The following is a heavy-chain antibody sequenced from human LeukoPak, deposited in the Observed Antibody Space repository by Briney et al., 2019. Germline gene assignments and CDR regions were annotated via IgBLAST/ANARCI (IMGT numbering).Heavy chain of an antibody. V-gene: IGHV4-39*01. CDR2: VHHSGNN. Sequence: SETLSLTCAVSGVSITSGSHYWGWIRQPPGKGLEWIGSVHHSGNNHYNPSLKSRVTVSVDTSKNQFSLKVKSVSAADTAIFYCAKSRWIAAGPFDYWGQGSLVTVSS. CDR1: GVSITSGSHY. J-gene: IGHJ4*02. CDR3: AKSRWIAAGPFDY. D-gene: IGHD6-25*01.